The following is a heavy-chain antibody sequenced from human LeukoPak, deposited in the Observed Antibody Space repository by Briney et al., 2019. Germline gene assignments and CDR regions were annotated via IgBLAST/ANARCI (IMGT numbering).Heavy chain of an antibody. CDR2: IYNSGST. CDR3: ARRANSGFDAFDI. V-gene: IGHV4-59*01. D-gene: IGHD3-22*01. CDR1: GGSISSYY. J-gene: IGHJ3*02. Sequence: SETLSLTCTVSGGSISSYYWSWIRQPPGKGLEWIGYIYNSGSTNYNPSLKSRVTISVDTSKNQFSLKLSSVTAADTAVYYCARRANSGFDAFDIWGQGTMVTVSS.